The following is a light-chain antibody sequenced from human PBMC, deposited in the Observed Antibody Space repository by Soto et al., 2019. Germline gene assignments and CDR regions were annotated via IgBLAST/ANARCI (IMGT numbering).Light chain of an antibody. CDR2: EVS. CDR1: SSDVGAYDY. CDR3: SSFTTSKTWV. V-gene: IGLV2-14*01. J-gene: IGLJ3*02. Sequence: QSALTQPASVSGSPGQSITISCTGTSSDVGAYDYVSWYQQHPGKAPKFMLYEVSNRPSGLSDRFSGYKSGNTASLTISGLQAEDEADYYCSSFTTSKTWVFGGGTKLTVL.